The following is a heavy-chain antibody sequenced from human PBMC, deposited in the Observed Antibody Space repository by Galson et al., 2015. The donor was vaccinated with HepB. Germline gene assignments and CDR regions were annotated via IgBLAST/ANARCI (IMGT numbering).Heavy chain of an antibody. CDR3: AKPMLAGYYQFDY. CDR2: IRYDGSNK. V-gene: IGHV3-30*02. J-gene: IGHJ4*02. CDR1: GFTFSSYG. D-gene: IGHD3-9*01. Sequence: SLRLSCAASGFTFSSYGMHWVRQPPGTGLEGVAFIRYDGSNKYYADSVKGRFTISRDNSKNTLYLQMNSLRAEDTAVYYCAKPMLAGYYQFDYWGQGTLVAVSS.